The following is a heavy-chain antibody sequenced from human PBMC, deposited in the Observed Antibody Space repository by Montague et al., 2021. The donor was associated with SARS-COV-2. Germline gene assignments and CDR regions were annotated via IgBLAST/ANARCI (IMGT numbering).Heavy chain of an antibody. CDR2: THYRSKWYN. V-gene: IGHV6-1*01. CDR1: GDSVAINSAA. Sequence: CAISGDSVAINSAACNWIKQSPSRGLEWLGRTHYRSKWYNDYAVSVKSRITINPDTSKNQISLQLNSVTPEDTAVYYCARTSASSDYWGQGTLVTVSS. D-gene: IGHD1-26*01. CDR3: ARTSASSDY. J-gene: IGHJ4*02.